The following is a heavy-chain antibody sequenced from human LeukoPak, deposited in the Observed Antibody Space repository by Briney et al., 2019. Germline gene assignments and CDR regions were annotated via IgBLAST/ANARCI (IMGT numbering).Heavy chain of an antibody. CDR2: IDLSDSYT. CDR1: GYSFTSYW. CDR3: AQTIPAAMNYNWFDP. V-gene: IGHV5-10-1*01. Sequence: GESLRISCKGSGYSFTSYWISWVRQMPGKGLEWMGRIDLSDSYTNYSPSFQGHVTISADKSISTAYLQWSSLKASDTAMYYCAQTIPAAMNYNWFDPWGQGTLVTVSS. J-gene: IGHJ5*02. D-gene: IGHD2-2*01.